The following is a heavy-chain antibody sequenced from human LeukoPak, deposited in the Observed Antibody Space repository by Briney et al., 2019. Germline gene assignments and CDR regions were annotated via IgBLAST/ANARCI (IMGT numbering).Heavy chain of an antibody. Sequence: SETLSLTCTVSGGSISSSSYYWGWIRQPPGKGLEWIGSIYYSGSTYYNPSLKSRVTISVDTSTNQFSLKLSSVTAADTAVYYCARKPKHYYDSSGYQKGGFDYWGQGTLVTVSS. D-gene: IGHD3-22*01. J-gene: IGHJ4*02. CDR2: IYYSGST. V-gene: IGHV4-39*01. CDR3: ARKPKHYYDSSGYQKGGFDY. CDR1: GGSISSSSYY.